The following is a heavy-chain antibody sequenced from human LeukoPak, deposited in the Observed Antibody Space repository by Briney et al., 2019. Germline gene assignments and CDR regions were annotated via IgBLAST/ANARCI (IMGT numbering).Heavy chain of an antibody. D-gene: IGHD5-18*01. V-gene: IGHV4-4*07. CDR3: ARGSRGYSYEYYFDY. Sequence: SETLSLTCTVSGGSISSYYWSWIRQPAGKGLEWIGRIYTSGSTNYNPSLKSRVTMSVDTSKNQFSLKLSSVTAADTAVYYCARGSRGYSYEYYFDYWGQGTLVTVSS. CDR2: IYTSGST. CDR1: GGSISSYY. J-gene: IGHJ4*02.